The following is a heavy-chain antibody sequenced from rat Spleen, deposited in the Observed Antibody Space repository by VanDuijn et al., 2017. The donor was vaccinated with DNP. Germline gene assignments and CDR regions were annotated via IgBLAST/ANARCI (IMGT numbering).Heavy chain of an antibody. CDR3: TTFDDY. V-gene: IGHV5-20*01. CDR1: GFTFSDYY. Sequence: EVQLVESGGGLVQPGRSLTLSCAASGFTFSDYYMAWVRQAPTKGLDWVASISPDAVSTYYRDSVKGRFTISRDNAKRSLYLQMDSLRSEDTATYYCTTFDDYWGQGVMVTVSS. J-gene: IGHJ2*01. CDR2: ISPDAVST.